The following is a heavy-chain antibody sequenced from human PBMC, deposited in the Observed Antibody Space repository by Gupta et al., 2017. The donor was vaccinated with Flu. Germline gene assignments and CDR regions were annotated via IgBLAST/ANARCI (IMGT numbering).Heavy chain of an antibody. D-gene: IGHD6-19*01. Sequence: QVQLQQSGSGIVTPSETLSLTCAVSGYSISSASNWGWLRQPPGKGLEWVGSVLHTGSTITTPSLKSRVSVSVDTSKNEFSLKLTSVTAADAAVYFCARANSVYYTGWYFIDYWGQGTLVTVSS. CDR2: VLHTGST. J-gene: IGHJ4*02. CDR1: GYSISSASN. CDR3: ARANSVYYTGWYFIDY. V-gene: IGHV4-38-2*01.